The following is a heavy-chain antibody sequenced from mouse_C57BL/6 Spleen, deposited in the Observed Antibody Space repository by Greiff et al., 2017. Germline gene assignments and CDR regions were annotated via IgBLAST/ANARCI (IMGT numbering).Heavy chain of an antibody. CDR1: GYTFTDPT. Sequence: QVQLQQSDAELVKPGASVKISCKVSGYTFTDPTIHWMKQRPEQGLEWIGYIYPRDGSTKYNEKFKGKATLTADKSFSTAYMQLNSLTSEDSAVYFCARDYYDYDVYAYWGQGTLVTVSA. CDR2: IYPRDGST. D-gene: IGHD2-4*01. V-gene: IGHV1-78*01. J-gene: IGHJ3*01. CDR3: ARDYYDYDVYAY.